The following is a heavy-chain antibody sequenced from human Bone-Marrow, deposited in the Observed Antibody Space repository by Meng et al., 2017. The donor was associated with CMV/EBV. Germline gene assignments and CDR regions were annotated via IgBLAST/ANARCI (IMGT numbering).Heavy chain of an antibody. J-gene: IGHJ6*02. V-gene: IGHV5-51*01. Sequence: GGSLRLSCKGSGYSFTSYWIGWVRQMPGKGLEWMGIIYPGDSDTRYSPSFQGQVTISADKSISTAYLQWSSLKASDTAMDYCARHPRLWLDGMDVWGQGTTVTVSS. D-gene: IGHD5-18*01. CDR1: GYSFTSYW. CDR3: ARHPRLWLDGMDV. CDR2: IYPGDSDT.